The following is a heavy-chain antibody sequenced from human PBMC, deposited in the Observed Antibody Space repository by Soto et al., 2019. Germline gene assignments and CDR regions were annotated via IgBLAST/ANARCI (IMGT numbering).Heavy chain of an antibody. Sequence: KTSETLSLTCAVYGGSFSGYYWSWIRQPPGKGLEWIGEINHSGSTNYNPSLKSRVTISVDTSKNQFSLKLSSVTAADTAVYYCARRGITGTFGYWGQGTLVTVSS. CDR2: INHSGST. CDR1: GGSFSGYY. J-gene: IGHJ4*02. CDR3: ARRGITGTFGY. D-gene: IGHD1-20*01. V-gene: IGHV4-34*01.